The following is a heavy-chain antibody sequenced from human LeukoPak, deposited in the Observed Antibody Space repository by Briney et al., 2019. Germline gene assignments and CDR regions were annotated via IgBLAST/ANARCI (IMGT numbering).Heavy chain of an antibody. Sequence: PSETLSLTCTVSGGSISSSSYYWGWIRQPPGKGLEWIGSIYYSGSTYYNPSLKSRVTISVDTSKNQFSLKLSSVTAADTAVYYCAIQLRELTNSDYWGQGTLVTVSS. CDR3: AIQLRELTNSDY. D-gene: IGHD1-26*01. CDR2: IYYSGST. J-gene: IGHJ4*02. CDR1: GGSISSSSYY. V-gene: IGHV4-39*01.